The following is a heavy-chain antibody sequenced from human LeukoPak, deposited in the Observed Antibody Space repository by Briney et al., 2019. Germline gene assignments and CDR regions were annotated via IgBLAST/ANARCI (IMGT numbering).Heavy chain of an antibody. J-gene: IGHJ4*02. CDR1: GGTFSSYA. Sequence: SVKVSCKASGGTFSSYAISWVRQAPGQGLEWMGRIIPILGIANYAQKFQGRVTITADKSTSTAYMELSSLRSEDTAVYYCARNVGDGYNYLYYWGQGTLVTVSS. CDR2: IIPILGIA. CDR3: ARNVGDGYNYLYY. V-gene: IGHV1-69*04. D-gene: IGHD5-24*01.